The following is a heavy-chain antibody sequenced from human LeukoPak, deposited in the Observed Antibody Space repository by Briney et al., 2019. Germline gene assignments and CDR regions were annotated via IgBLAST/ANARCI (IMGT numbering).Heavy chain of an antibody. CDR1: GGSVSVPTYY. J-gene: IGHJ3*02. CDR3: ARTGYCSGDTCRFDAFDI. D-gene: IGHD2-15*01. V-gene: IGHV4-61*01. CDR2: IYYIGST. Sequence: SETLSLTCTVSGGSVSVPTYYWSWIRQSPGRGLEWIGYIYYIGSTNHNPSLKSRVTVAVDTSKNQFSLSLRSVTAADTAVYYCARTGYCSGDTCRFDAFDIWGQGTVVTVSS.